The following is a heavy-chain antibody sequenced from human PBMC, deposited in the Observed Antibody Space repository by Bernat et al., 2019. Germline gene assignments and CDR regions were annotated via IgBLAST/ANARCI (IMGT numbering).Heavy chain of an antibody. Sequence: QVQLVDSGGGVVQPGRSLRLSCAASGFTFSSYGMHWVRQAPGKGLEWVAVISYDGSNKYYADSVKGRFTISRDNSKNTLYLQMNSLRAEDTAVYYCAKDPREGGPMYYFDYWGQGTLVTVSS. V-gene: IGHV3-30*18. CDR1: GFTFSSYG. D-gene: IGHD2-15*01. CDR3: AKDPREGGPMYYFDY. J-gene: IGHJ4*02. CDR2: ISYDGSNK.